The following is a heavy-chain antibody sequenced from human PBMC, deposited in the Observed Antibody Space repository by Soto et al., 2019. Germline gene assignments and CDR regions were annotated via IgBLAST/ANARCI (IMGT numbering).Heavy chain of an antibody. J-gene: IGHJ6*02. CDR3: ARDRNGIAAAGGMNYGMDV. Sequence: GGSLRLSCAASGFTFSSYGMHWVRQAPGKGLEWVAVIWYDGSNKYYADSVKGRFTISRDNSKNTLYLQMNSLRAEDTAVYYCARDRNGIAAAGGMNYGMDVWGQGTTVTVSS. CDR2: IWYDGSNK. V-gene: IGHV3-33*01. D-gene: IGHD6-13*01. CDR1: GFTFSSYG.